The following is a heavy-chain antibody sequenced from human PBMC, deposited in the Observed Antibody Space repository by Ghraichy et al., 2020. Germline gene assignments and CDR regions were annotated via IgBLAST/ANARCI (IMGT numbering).Heavy chain of an antibody. J-gene: IGHJ4*02. CDR3: ARDGWHEDYYFDY. CDR2: ISYDGSNK. CDR1: GFTFSSYA. V-gene: IGHV3-30*04. Sequence: GGSLRLSCAASGFTFSSYAMHWVRQAPGKGLEWVAVISYDGSNKYYADSVKGRFTISRDNSKNTLYLQMNSLRAEDTAVYYCARDGWHEDYYFDYWGQGTLVTVSS. D-gene: IGHD2-15*01.